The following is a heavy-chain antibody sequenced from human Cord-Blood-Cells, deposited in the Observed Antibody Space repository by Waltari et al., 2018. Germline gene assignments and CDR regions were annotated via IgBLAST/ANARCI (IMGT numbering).Heavy chain of an antibody. Sequence: QVQLVQSGAEVKKPGASVKVSCKASGYTFTSSYMHWVRQAPGQGLEWMGIINPSGGSTSYAQKFQGRVTMTRDTSTSTVYMELSSLRSEDTAVYYCARARGAARDAFDIWGQGTMVTVSS. CDR2: INPSGGST. CDR3: ARARGAARDAFDI. V-gene: IGHV1-46*01. CDR1: GYTFTSSY. J-gene: IGHJ3*02. D-gene: IGHD6-6*01.